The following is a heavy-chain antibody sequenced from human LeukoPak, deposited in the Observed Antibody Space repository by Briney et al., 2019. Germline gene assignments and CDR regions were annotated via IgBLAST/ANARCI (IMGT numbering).Heavy chain of an antibody. D-gene: IGHD5-18*01. Sequence: ASVKVSCKASGYTFTSYGISWVRQAPGQGLEWMGWISAYNGNTNYAQKLQGRVTMTTDTSTSTAYMELRSLRSDDTAVYYCARAADTAMVSDYWGQGSLLTLSS. V-gene: IGHV1-18*01. J-gene: IGHJ4*02. CDR2: ISAYNGNT. CDR1: GYTFTSYG. CDR3: ARAADTAMVSDY.